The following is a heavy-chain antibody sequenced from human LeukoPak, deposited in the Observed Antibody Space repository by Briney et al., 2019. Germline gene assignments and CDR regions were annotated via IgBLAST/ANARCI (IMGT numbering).Heavy chain of an antibody. CDR2: IDPDGSIT. CDR1: GFTFSTSW. CDR3: IRALGGIEY. D-gene: IGHD2-15*01. J-gene: IGHJ4*02. Sequence: GGSLRLSCAASGFTFSTSWMHWVRQAPGKGLVWVSRIDPDGSITNYAESVRGRFTISRENAKSTVYLQMNSLRAEDTAVYYCIRALGGIEYWGQGTLVTVSS. V-gene: IGHV3-74*01.